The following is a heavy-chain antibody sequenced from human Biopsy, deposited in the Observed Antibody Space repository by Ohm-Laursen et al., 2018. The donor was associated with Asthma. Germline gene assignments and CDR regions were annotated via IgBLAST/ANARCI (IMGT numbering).Heavy chain of an antibody. CDR2: IYSGGTS. CDR1: GFAVSRDH. J-gene: IGHJ4*02. CDR3: ARGDSSNWSHYYFDY. V-gene: IGHV3-53*01. Sequence: SLRLSCAASGFAVSRDHMFWVRQAPGKGLEWVSVIYSGGTSRTADSVRGRFTISRDYSKNTLYLQMHSPRAEDTAVYYCARGDSSNWSHYYFDYWGQGTLVTVSS. D-gene: IGHD3-22*01.